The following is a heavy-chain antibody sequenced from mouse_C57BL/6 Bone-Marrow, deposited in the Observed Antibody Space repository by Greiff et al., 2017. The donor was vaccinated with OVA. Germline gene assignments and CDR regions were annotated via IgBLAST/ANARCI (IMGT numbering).Heavy chain of an antibody. CDR3: ALYYSDY. J-gene: IGHJ2*01. CDR2: INPNNGGT. CDR1: GYTFTDYY. Sequence: EVQLQQSGPELVKPGASVKISCKASGYTFTDYYMNWVKQSHGKSLEWIGDINPNNGGTSYNQKFKGKATLTVDKSSSTAYMEPRSLTSEDSAVYYCALYYSDYWGQGTTLTVSS. V-gene: IGHV1-26*01.